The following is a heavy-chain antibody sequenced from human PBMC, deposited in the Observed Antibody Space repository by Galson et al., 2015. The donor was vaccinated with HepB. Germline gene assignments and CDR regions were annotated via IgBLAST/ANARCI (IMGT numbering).Heavy chain of an antibody. CDR2: INPNSGGT. D-gene: IGHD3-10*01. Sequence: SVKVSCKASGYTFTGYYMHWVRQAPGQGLEWMGWINPNSGGTNYAQKFQSRVTMTRDTSISTAYMELSRLRSDDTAVYYCARDRAIITMVRGRNSGMDVWGQGTTVTVSS. CDR3: ARDRAIITMVRGRNSGMDV. CDR1: GYTFTGYY. J-gene: IGHJ6*02. V-gene: IGHV1-2*02.